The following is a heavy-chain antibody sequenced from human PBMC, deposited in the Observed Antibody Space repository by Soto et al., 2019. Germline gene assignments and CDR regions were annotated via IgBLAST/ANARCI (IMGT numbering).Heavy chain of an antibody. CDR1: GGSFTSNNW. V-gene: IGHV4-4*02. Sequence: SETLSLTCAVSGGSFTSNNWWTWVRQPPGQGLEWIGEIYRTGSTNYNPSLKSRVTISLDRSENQFSLKVTSLTAADTAVYYCASRDPGTSVDYWGQGTLVTVSS. J-gene: IGHJ4*02. CDR3: ASRDPGTSVDY. CDR2: IYRTGST. D-gene: IGHD1-7*01.